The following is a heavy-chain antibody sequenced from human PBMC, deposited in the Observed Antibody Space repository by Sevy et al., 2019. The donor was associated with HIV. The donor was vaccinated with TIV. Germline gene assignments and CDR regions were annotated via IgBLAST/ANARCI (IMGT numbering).Heavy chain of an antibody. CDR2: IYHSGST. CDR3: AGGGETPRGFDP. Sequence: SETLSLTCAVSGGSIISVNWWHWVRQSPGKGLEWIGEIYHSGSTNYNPSLKSRVTISVDNSKNQFSLNLYSVTAADTAGYYCAGGGETPRGFDPWGQGSLVTVSS. J-gene: IGHJ5*02. CDR1: GGSIISVNW. V-gene: IGHV4-4*02. D-gene: IGHD3-16*01.